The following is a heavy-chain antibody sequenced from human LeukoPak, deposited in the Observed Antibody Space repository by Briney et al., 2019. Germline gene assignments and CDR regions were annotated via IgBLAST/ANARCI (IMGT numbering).Heavy chain of an antibody. CDR1: GGSISSTSYY. V-gene: IGHV4-39*01. CDR3: ARLTAREVDY. Sequence: SDTLSLTCTVSGGSISSTSYYWGWIRQPPGKGLEWIWSIYYIGSTYYNPSLKSRVTISVDTSKNQFSLKLSSVTAADTAVYYCARLTAREVDYWGQGTLVT. J-gene: IGHJ4*02. CDR2: IYYIGST.